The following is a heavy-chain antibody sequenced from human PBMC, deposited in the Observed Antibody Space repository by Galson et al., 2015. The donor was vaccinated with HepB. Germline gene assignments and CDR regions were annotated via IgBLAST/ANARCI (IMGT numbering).Heavy chain of an antibody. CDR3: AREGDTKEDVNWFDP. Sequence: SVKVSCKASGYTFTDYYIHWVRQAPGQGLEWMGWINPNTGVTNYAQKFQGSVTMTRDTSISTAYMDLSRLRSDDTAVYYCAREGDTKEDVNWFDPWGQGTLVTVSS. D-gene: IGHD3-16*01. V-gene: IGHV1-2*04. CDR2: INPNTGVT. J-gene: IGHJ5*02. CDR1: GYTFTDYY.